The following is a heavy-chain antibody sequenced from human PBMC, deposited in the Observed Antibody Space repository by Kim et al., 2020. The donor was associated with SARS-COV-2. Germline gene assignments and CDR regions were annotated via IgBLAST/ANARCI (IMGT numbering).Heavy chain of an antibody. J-gene: IGHJ6*02. CDR2: IRSKAYGGTT. D-gene: IGHD3-10*01. CDR1: GFTFGDYA. Sequence: GGSLRLSCTASGFTFGDYAMSWFRQAPGKGLEWVGFIRSKAYGGTTEYAASVKGRFTISRDDSKSIAYLQMNSLKTEDTAVYYCTRSPSTVKRITMVRGVNYYYYGMDVWGQGTTVTVSS. V-gene: IGHV3-49*03. CDR3: TRSPSTVKRITMVRGVNYYYYGMDV.